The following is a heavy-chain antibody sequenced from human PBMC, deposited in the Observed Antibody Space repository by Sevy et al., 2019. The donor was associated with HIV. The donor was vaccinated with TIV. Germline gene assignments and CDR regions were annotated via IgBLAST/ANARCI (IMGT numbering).Heavy chain of an antibody. D-gene: IGHD2-15*01. CDR1: GYSFSGYD. CDR3: ARAPVYCRGGNCYPYHFDY. V-gene: IGHV1-2*02. Sequence: ASVKVSCKASGYSFSGYDIHWVRQAPGQGLEWMGWINPNNGGTNYAQEFQGRVTMTRDTSISTVYMELSRLKSDDTAVYYCARAPVYCRGGNCYPYHFDYWGQGTLVTVSS. J-gene: IGHJ4*02. CDR2: INPNNGGT.